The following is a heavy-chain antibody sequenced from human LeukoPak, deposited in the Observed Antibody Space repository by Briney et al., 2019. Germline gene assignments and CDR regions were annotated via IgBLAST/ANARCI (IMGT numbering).Heavy chain of an antibody. J-gene: IGHJ3*02. V-gene: IGHV4-59*01. CDR3: ARDHSWLQSRAFDI. CDR2: IYYSGST. CDR1: GGSISNYY. D-gene: IGHD5-24*01. Sequence: PSETLSLTCTVSGGSISNYYWNWIRQPPGKGLEWIGYIYYSGSTNYNPSLKSRVTISVDTSKNQFSLKLSSVTAADTAVYYCARDHSWLQSRAFDIWGQGTMVTVSS.